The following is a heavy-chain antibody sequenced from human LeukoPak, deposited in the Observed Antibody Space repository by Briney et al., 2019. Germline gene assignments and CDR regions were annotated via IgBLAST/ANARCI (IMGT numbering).Heavy chain of an antibody. Sequence: GGSLRLSCAASGFTFSSNAMSWVRQAPGKGLEWVSAIGGSGGSTYYADSVKGRHTISRDNSKNTPYLQMNRLRAEDTAVYYCARSGYSSSWPRKFDPWGQGTLVTVSS. V-gene: IGHV3-23*01. CDR2: IGGSGGST. CDR3: ARSGYSSSWPRKFDP. CDR1: GFTFSSNA. J-gene: IGHJ5*02. D-gene: IGHD6-13*01.